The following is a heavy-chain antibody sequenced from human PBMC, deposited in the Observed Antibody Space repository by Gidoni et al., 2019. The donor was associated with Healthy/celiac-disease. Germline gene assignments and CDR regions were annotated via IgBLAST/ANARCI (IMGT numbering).Heavy chain of an antibody. J-gene: IGHJ1*01. D-gene: IGHD3-22*01. V-gene: IGHV4-34*01. CDR3: ARELWDYYDSSGYPEYFQH. CDR2: INHSGST. CDR1: GGSFSGYY. Sequence: QVQLQQWGAGLLKPSETLSLTSAVYGGSFSGYYWSWIRQPPGKGLEWIGEINHSGSTNYNPSLKSRVTISVDTSKNQFSLKLSSVTAADTAVYYCARELWDYYDSSGYPEYFQHWGQGTLVTVSS.